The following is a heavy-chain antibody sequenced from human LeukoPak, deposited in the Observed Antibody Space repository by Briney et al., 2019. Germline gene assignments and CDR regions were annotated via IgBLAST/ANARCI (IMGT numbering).Heavy chain of an antibody. D-gene: IGHD3-22*01. CDR2: ISSSSTPM. CDR3: AREEGYYDSSGYPLVAFDI. Sequence: GGSLRLSCAASGFTFSSYAMNWVRQAPGKGLEWISYISSSSTPMTYADSVKGQFTISRDNAENSLYLQMNSLRAEDTAVYYCAREEGYYDSSGYPLVAFDIWGQGTMVTVSS. V-gene: IGHV3-48*04. J-gene: IGHJ3*02. CDR1: GFTFSSYA.